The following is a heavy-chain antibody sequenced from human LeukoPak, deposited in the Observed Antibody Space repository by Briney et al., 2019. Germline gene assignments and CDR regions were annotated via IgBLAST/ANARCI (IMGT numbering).Heavy chain of an antibody. Sequence: SETLSLTCTVSGGSISSYYWSWIRQPPGKGLEWIGYIYYSGSTNYNPSLKSRVTISVDTSKNQFSLKLNSVTAADTAVYYCARETEDYGDYSIWGRGTLVTVSS. V-gene: IGHV4-59*01. CDR3: ARETEDYGDYSI. CDR2: IYYSGST. J-gene: IGHJ4*02. CDR1: GGSISSYY. D-gene: IGHD4-17*01.